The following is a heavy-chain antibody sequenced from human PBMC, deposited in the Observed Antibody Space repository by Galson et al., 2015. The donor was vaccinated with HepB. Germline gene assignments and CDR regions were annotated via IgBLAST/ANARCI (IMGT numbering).Heavy chain of an antibody. V-gene: IGHV3-73*01. D-gene: IGHD7-27*01. Sequence: SLRLSCAASGFTFSGSAMHWVRQASGKGLEWVGRIRSKANSYATAYAASVKGRFTISRDDSKNTAYLQMNSLKTEDTAVYYCTSRNGDGDFYFDLWGRGTLDTVSS. CDR1: GFTFSGSA. J-gene: IGHJ2*01. CDR3: TSRNGDGDFYFDL. CDR2: IRSKANSYAT.